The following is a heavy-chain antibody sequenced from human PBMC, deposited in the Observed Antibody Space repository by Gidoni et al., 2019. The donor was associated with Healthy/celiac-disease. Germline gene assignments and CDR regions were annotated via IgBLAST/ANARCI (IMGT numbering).Heavy chain of an antibody. Sequence: EEQLLESGVGLVQPGGYRRLSCAASGFTFNNYAMSWVRQAPGKGLEWVSTVSGSGGTTYYADSVKGRFTISRDNSKNTLYLQMNSLRAEDTALYYCTKNAPRPATLTDFWGQGTLVTVSS. CDR1: GFTFNNYA. CDR3: TKNAPRPATLTDF. V-gene: IGHV3-23*01. D-gene: IGHD4-4*01. J-gene: IGHJ4*02. CDR2: VSGSGGTT.